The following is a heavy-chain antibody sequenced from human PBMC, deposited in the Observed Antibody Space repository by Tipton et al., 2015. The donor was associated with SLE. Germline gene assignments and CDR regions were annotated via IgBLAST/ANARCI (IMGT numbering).Heavy chain of an antibody. Sequence: SLRLSCVASGFTFSSYSMNWVRQAPGKELEWLAIVSYDGDTKFYADSVKGRFTISRDNSKNTLYLQMNSLRAEDTAMYSCARGVLISGTTRYLDFWGQGTLVTVSS. CDR3: ARGVLISGTTRYLDF. D-gene: IGHD1-7*01. CDR2: VSYDGDTK. V-gene: IGHV3-30*04. J-gene: IGHJ4*02. CDR1: GFTFSSYS.